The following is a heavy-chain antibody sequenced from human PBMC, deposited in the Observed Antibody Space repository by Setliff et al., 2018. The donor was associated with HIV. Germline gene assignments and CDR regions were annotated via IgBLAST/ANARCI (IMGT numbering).Heavy chain of an antibody. V-gene: IGHV4-59*11. D-gene: IGHD2-21*01. J-gene: IGHJ4*03. Sequence: PSETLSLTCSVSGDSMRNQYWNWIRQSPGKGLELIGSIYYDGSTSTNANPSFKSRVTFSVDTSKNQFSLKLGSMTAADTAVYFCARCSPVSGACYERAFDNWGQGTLVTVSS. CDR2: IYYDGST. CDR3: ARCSPVSGACYERAFDN. CDR1: GDSMRNQY.